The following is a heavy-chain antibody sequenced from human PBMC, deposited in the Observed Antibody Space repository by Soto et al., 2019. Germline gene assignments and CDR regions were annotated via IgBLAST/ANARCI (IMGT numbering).Heavy chain of an antibody. Sequence: VQLPESVPGLVKPSETLSLTCTVSGDSISSHYWSWIRQPAGQGLEGIGGIYPSGSTNYNPSLSSRVYMSVDTSKNQFSLRLSSVTAAATAVYYCARAWYSSSWYEDYWGRGTLVTFSS. CDR1: GDSISSHY. J-gene: IGHJ4*02. CDR2: IYPSGST. V-gene: IGHV4-4*07. D-gene: IGHD6-13*01. CDR3: ARAWYSSSWYEDY.